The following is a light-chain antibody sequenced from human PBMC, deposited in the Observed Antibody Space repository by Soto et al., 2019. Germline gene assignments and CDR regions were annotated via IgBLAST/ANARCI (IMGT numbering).Light chain of an antibody. V-gene: IGKV1-39*01. J-gene: IGKJ4*01. Sequence: DVRMTQSPSSLSASVGDTITITCRARRTINTYLNWFQQKPGEPPRLLIYGASTLHDGVPSRFSGSGSGADFTLTISGLQPEDFASYHCQQTYSDSPFGGGTKV. CDR2: GAS. CDR1: RTINTY. CDR3: QQTYSDSP.